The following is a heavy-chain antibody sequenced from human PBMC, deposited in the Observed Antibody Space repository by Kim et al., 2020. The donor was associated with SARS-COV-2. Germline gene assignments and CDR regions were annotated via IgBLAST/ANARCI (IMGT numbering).Heavy chain of an antibody. CDR2: IKQDGSEI. CDR3: ARALGWLNSFDM. CDR1: EFTLSDWW. J-gene: IGHJ3*02. D-gene: IGHD5-12*01. Sequence: GGSLRLSCAASEFTLSDWWMTWVRQAPGKGLEWVANIKQDGSEINYLDSVKGRFTISRDNAKNSLHLQMSSLRAEDTALYYCARALGWLNSFDMWGQGT. V-gene: IGHV3-7*01.